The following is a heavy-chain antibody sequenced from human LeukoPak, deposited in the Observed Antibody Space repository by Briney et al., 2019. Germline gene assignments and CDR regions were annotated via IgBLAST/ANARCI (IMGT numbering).Heavy chain of an antibody. V-gene: IGHV3-30*02. CDR2: IRYDGSNK. Sequence: GGSLRLSCAASGFTFSSYGMYWVRQAPGKGLEWVAFIRYDGSNKYYADSVKGRFTISRDNAKNSLYLQMNSLRAEDTAVYYCARDGSGSYYNWGQGTLVTVSS. J-gene: IGHJ4*02. D-gene: IGHD3-10*01. CDR1: GFTFSSYG. CDR3: ARDGSGSYYN.